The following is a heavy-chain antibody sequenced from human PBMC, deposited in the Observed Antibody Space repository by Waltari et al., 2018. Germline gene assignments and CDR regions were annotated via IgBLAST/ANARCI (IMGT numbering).Heavy chain of an antibody. Sequence: QVQLQESGSGLLKPSETLSLTCAVSRGSISTYYWSWIRQPPGKGLEWIGHIHYSGTPKYNPSLESRVTISLDTSTNQFSLKLSSVTAADTAVYYCARSRVTARFYYYYMDVWGRGTTVAVSS. CDR3: ARSRVTARFYYYYMDV. V-gene: IGHV4-59*01. D-gene: IGHD5-18*01. CDR2: IHYSGTP. CDR1: RGSISTYY. J-gene: IGHJ6*03.